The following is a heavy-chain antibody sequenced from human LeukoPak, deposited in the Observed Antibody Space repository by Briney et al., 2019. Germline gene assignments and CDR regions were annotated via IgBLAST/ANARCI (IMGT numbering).Heavy chain of an antibody. CDR3: ARVARVLLWFGETHLYDY. Sequence: GGSLRLSCAASGFTFSSYWMSWVRQAPGKGLEWVANIKQDGSEKYYVDSVKGRFTISRDNAKNSLYLQMNSLRAEDTAVYYCARVARVLLWFGETHLYDYWGQGTLVTVSS. J-gene: IGHJ4*02. D-gene: IGHD3-10*01. CDR2: IKQDGSEK. CDR1: GFTFSSYW. V-gene: IGHV3-7*04.